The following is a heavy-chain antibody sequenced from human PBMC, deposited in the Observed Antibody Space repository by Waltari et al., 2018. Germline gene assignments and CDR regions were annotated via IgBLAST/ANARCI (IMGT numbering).Heavy chain of an antibody. J-gene: IGHJ4*02. V-gene: IGHV4-4*02. CDR2: IHRTGSS. Sequence: QVQLQESGPGLVKPSGTLSLTCGGSRGPPSNFNLWNWIRQAPGKGLGWLGEIHRTGSSNYNPSLKSRLTMSVDKSNSQVSMKLKSLTAADTAVYYCATSSFVAVLDSWGQGTLVTVSS. D-gene: IGHD6-19*01. CDR3: ATSSFVAVLDS. CDR1: RGPPSNFNL.